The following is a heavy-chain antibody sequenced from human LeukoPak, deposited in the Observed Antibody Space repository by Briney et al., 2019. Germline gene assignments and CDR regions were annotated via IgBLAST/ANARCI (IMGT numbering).Heavy chain of an antibody. V-gene: IGHV3-43D*03. J-gene: IGHJ4*02. D-gene: IGHD1-14*01. Sequence: GGSLRLSCAASGFTFDDYAMHWVRQAPGKGLEWVSLISWDGGSTYYADSVKGRFTISRDNAKNSLYLQMNSLRAEDTAVYYCARDNGIEAFDYWGQGTLVTVSS. CDR3: ARDNGIEAFDY. CDR1: GFTFDDYA. CDR2: ISWDGGST.